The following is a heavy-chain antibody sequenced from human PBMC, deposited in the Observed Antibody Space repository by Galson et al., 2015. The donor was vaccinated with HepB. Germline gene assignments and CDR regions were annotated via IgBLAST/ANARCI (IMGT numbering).Heavy chain of an antibody. V-gene: IGHV3-48*04. CDR2: ISGSSDIV. Sequence: SLRLSCAASEFTIKNFGMNWVRQAPGKGPEWVSYISGSSDIVFYADSVKGRFTISRDNAKNSLYLQMNGLRAEDTAVYYCAKKLILTGQPRSLNCAFDLWGQGTMVTVSS. CDR3: AKKLILTGQPRSLNCAFDL. CDR1: EFTIKNFG. D-gene: IGHD3-9*01. J-gene: IGHJ3*01.